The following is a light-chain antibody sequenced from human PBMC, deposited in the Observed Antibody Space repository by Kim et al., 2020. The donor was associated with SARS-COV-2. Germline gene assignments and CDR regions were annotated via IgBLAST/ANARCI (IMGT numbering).Light chain of an antibody. V-gene: IGKV3-15*01. Sequence: SVSPGERATLSCRASQSVNNNVAWYQQRPGQAPRLLIYGASTRAIGIPARFSGSGSGTEFTLSISRLQSEDLAVYYCQQFNNWPRTFGQGTKVEI. CDR1: QSVNNN. CDR3: QQFNNWPRT. CDR2: GAS. J-gene: IGKJ1*01.